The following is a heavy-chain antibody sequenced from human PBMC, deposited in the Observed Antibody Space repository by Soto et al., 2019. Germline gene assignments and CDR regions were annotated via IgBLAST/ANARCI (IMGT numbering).Heavy chain of an antibody. CDR2: IYYSGST. Sequence: PSETLSLTCTVSGGYISSGGYYCSWIRQHPGKGLEWIGYIYYSGSTYYNPSLKSRVTISVDTSKNQFSLKLSSVTAADTAVYYCARDRGAMIPYYFDYWGQGTLVTVSS. CDR1: GGYISSGGYY. V-gene: IGHV4-31*03. D-gene: IGHD3-16*01. J-gene: IGHJ4*02. CDR3: ARDRGAMIPYYFDY.